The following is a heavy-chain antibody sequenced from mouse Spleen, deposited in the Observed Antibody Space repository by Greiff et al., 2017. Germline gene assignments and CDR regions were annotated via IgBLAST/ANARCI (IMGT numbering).Heavy chain of an antibody. V-gene: IGHV1-80*01. CDR2: IYPGDGDT. D-gene: IGHD2-1*01. CDR3: ARDYGNWYFDV. J-gene: IGHJ1*01. CDR1: GYAFSSYW. Sequence: QVQLKQSGAELVKPGASVKISCKASGYAFSSYWMNWVKQRPGKGLEWIGQIYPGDGDTNYNGKFKGKATLTADKSSSTAYMQLSSLTSEDSAVYFCARDYGNWYFDVWGAGTTVTVSS.